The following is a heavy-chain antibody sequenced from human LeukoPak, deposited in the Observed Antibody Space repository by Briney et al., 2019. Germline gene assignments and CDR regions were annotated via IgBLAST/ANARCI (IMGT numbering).Heavy chain of an antibody. CDR1: GFTFSSYA. J-gene: IGHJ3*02. Sequence: PGGSLRLSCAASGFTFSSYAMHWVRQAPGKGLEWVAVISYDGGNKYYADSVKGRFTISRDNSKNTLYLQMNSLRAEDTAVYYCARGESMIVDAFDIWGQGTMVTVSS. V-gene: IGHV3-30-3*01. CDR3: ARGESMIVDAFDI. D-gene: IGHD3-22*01. CDR2: ISYDGGNK.